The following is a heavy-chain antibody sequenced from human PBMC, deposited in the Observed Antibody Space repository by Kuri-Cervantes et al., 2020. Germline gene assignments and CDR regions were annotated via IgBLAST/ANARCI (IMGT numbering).Heavy chain of an antibody. V-gene: IGHV4-34*01. Sequence: SETLSLTCAVYGGSFSGYYWSWIRQPPGKGLEWIGEISHSGSTDYNPSLKSRVTISVDTSKNQFSLRLSSVTAADTAVYYCARVPRIAVAGRTPQGINWFDPWGQGTLVTVSS. D-gene: IGHD6-19*01. CDR1: GGSFSGYY. J-gene: IGHJ5*02. CDR2: ISHSGST. CDR3: ARVPRIAVAGRTPQGINWFDP.